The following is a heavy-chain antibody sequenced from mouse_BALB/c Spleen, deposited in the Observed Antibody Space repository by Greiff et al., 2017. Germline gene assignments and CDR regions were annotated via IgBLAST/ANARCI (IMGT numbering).Heavy chain of an antibody. Sequence: VQLQESGPGLVQPSQSLSITCTVSGFSLTSYGVHWVRQSPGKGLEWLGVIWSGGSTDYNAAFISRLSISKDNSKSQVFFKMNSLQADDTAIYYCARKSQLGRGAMDYWGQGTPVTVSS. CDR1: GFSLTSYG. J-gene: IGHJ4*01. CDR3: ARKSQLGRGAMDY. CDR2: IWSGGST. D-gene: IGHD4-1*02. V-gene: IGHV2-4-1*01.